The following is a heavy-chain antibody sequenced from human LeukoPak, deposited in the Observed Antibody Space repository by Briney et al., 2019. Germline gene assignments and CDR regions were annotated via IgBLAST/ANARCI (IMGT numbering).Heavy chain of an antibody. J-gene: IGHJ4*02. Sequence: GGTLRLSCAVSGFTVSSHWMSWVRQAPGKGLEWVANIKQDGSEKYYVDSVKGRFTISRDNAKNSLYLQMNSLRAEDTAVYYCARDSSDYYDSSGYYGGGDYWGQGTLVTVSS. CDR2: IKQDGSEK. CDR3: ARDSSDYYDSSGYYGGGDY. D-gene: IGHD3-22*01. CDR1: GFTVSSHW. V-gene: IGHV3-7*01.